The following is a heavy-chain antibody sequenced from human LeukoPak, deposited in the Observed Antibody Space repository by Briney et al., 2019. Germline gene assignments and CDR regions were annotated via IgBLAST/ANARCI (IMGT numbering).Heavy chain of an antibody. Sequence: SETLSLTCTVSGGSISSYYWSWIRQPPGKGLEWIGYIYYSGSTNYNPSLKSRVTISVDTSKNQFSLKLSSVTAADTAVYYCARNGLNWSGYYLYWGQGTLVTVSS. J-gene: IGHJ4*02. CDR3: ARNGLNWSGYYLY. CDR1: GGSISSYY. CDR2: IYYSGST. D-gene: IGHD3-3*01. V-gene: IGHV4-59*01.